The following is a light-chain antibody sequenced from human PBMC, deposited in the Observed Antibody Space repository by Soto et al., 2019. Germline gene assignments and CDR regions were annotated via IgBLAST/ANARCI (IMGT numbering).Light chain of an antibody. CDR3: RSYDSSLSGFYV. CDR2: GNS. CDR1: SSNIGAGYD. Sequence: QSALTQPPSVSGAPGQRVTISCTGSSSNIGAGYDVHWYQQPPGTAPKLLIYGNSNRPSGVPDRFSGSKSGTSASLAITGLQAEDEADYYCRSYDSSLSGFYVFGTGTKVTVL. V-gene: IGLV1-40*01. J-gene: IGLJ1*01.